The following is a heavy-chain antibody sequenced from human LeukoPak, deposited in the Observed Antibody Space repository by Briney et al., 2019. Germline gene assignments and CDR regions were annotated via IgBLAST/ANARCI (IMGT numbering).Heavy chain of an antibody. CDR1: GFHFCRYA. CDR2: ISGSGGST. D-gene: IGHD4-17*01. Sequence: GSLKLSCAAPGFHFCRYAMSRVRQAPGKGLGWVFAISGSGGSTYYADSVKGRFTISRDNSKNTLYLQMNSLRAEDTAVYYCAKRATVTTLPSWFDPWGQGTLVTVSS. V-gene: IGHV3-23*01. CDR3: AKRATVTTLPSWFDP. J-gene: IGHJ5*02.